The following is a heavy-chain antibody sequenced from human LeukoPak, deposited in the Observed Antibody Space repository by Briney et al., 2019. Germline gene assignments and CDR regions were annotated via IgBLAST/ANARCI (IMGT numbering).Heavy chain of an antibody. J-gene: IGHJ4*02. CDR1: GYSISSGYY. Sequence: SETLSLTCTVSGYSISSGYYWGWIRQPPGKGLEWIGYIYYTGSTNYNPSLKSRVTISIDTSKNQFSLRLTSVTSADTAVFYCARGRGYSGYTYEYWGPGTTVTVSS. CDR3: ARGRGYSGYTYEY. V-gene: IGHV4-61*01. D-gene: IGHD5-12*01. CDR2: IYYTGST.